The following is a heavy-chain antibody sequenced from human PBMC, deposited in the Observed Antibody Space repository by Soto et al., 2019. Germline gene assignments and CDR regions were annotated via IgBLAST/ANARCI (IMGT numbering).Heavy chain of an antibody. V-gene: IGHV1-18*01. J-gene: IGHJ5*02. CDR3: ARDVGVTDRFDP. CDR1: GFTFNSYG. CDR2: ISGYNGNT. D-gene: IGHD2-8*01. Sequence: QVQLVQSGAEVKKPGASVKVSCKASGFTFNSYGFSWVRQAPGQGREWMGWISGYNGNTNYAQKLQGRVTMTTDTSTSTAYMELRSLRSDDTAVYYCARDVGVTDRFDPWGQGTLVTVSS.